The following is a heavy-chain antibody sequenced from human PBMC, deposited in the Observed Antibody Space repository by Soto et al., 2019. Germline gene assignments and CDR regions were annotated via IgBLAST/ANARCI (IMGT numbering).Heavy chain of an antibody. V-gene: IGHV3-23*01. CDR2: ISGNGARA. Sequence: VQLLQSGGGLVQPGGSLRLSCAASGFTFDNYVMTWVRQAPGKGLEWVAGISGNGARAYYGDSVKGRFIVSRDNSKNTQYLQMTSLRVEDTALYYCAKRFDDSSTWSFDHWGLGTLVTVSS. D-gene: IGHD6-6*01. CDR3: AKRFDDSSTWSFDH. J-gene: IGHJ4*02. CDR1: GFTFDNYV.